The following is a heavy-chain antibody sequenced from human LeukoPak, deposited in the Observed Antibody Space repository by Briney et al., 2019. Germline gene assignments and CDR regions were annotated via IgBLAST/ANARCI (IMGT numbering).Heavy chain of an antibody. CDR3: ARHQGTYYDITYSAFDI. CDR2: TFPGDSDT. V-gene: IGHV5-51*01. Sequence: GESLKISCKGSGFSFTSYWIGWVRQMPGKGLEWMGITFPGDSDTRYSPSFQGQVTISADKSISTAYLQWSSLKASDTAMYYCARHQGTYYDITYSAFDIWGQGTMVTVSS. CDR1: GFSFTSYW. D-gene: IGHD3-22*01. J-gene: IGHJ3*02.